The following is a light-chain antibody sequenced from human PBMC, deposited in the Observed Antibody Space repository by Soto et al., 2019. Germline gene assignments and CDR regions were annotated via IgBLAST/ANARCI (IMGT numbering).Light chain of an antibody. V-gene: IGLV1-40*01. Sequence: QSVLTQPPSVSEAPGQRVTISCTGSSSNIGAGYEAHWYQQVPGTAPKLLIYENNNRPSGVPDRFSGSKSGTSASLAITGLQAEDEAEYYCCSFAGSYTFWVFGGGTKVTVL. J-gene: IGLJ3*02. CDR1: SSNIGAGYE. CDR3: CSFAGSYTFWV. CDR2: ENN.